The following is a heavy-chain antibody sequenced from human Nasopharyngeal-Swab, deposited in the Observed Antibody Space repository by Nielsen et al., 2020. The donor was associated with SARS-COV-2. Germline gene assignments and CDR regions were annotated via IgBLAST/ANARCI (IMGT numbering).Heavy chain of an antibody. J-gene: IGHJ6*02. V-gene: IGHV1-8*01. Sequence: ASVKVSCKASGYTFTSYDINWVRQATGQGLEWMGWMNPNSGNTGYAQKFQGRVTMTRNTSISTAYMELSSLRSEDTAVYYRARDTRMSYYYYGMDVWGQGTTVTVSS. CDR1: GYTFTSYD. CDR3: ARDTRMSYYYYGMDV. D-gene: IGHD2-15*01. CDR2: MNPNSGNT.